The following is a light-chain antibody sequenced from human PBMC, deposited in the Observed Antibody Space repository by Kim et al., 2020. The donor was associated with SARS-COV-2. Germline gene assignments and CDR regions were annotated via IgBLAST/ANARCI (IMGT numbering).Light chain of an antibody. Sequence: QSVVTQPPSASGTSGQRVTISCSGSSSSIGSNPVNWYQQVPGTAPKLLIYKTDQRPSGVPDRFSGSKSGTSASLAVNWLQSEDEADYYCAAWDDSLNAWVFGGGTQLTVL. CDR1: SSSIGSNP. V-gene: IGLV1-44*01. CDR3: AAWDDSLNAWV. J-gene: IGLJ3*02. CDR2: KTD.